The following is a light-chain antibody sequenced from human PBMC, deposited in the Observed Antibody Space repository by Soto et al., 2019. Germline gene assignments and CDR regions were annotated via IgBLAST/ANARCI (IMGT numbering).Light chain of an antibody. J-gene: IGKJ5*01. CDR1: QSVTTY. CDR2: GAS. Sequence: DIQMTQSPSSLSASVGDRVTFPCRASQSVTTYLNWYQHKPGKAPQLLIYGASRLQSGVPSRFSASGSATDFALTITSLQPEDFATYYCHQSYSNPPTFGQGTRLEVK. CDR3: HQSYSNPPT. V-gene: IGKV1-39*01.